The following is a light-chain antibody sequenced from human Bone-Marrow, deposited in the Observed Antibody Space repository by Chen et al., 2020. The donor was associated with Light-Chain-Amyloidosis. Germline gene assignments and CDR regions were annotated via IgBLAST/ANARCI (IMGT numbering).Light chain of an antibody. Sequence: DIQMTQSLSSLSASVGDRVTITCQASQNINNYLNWYQQKPGKAPKLLIYDASNVETGVPSRFSGSGSGTDFTFTISSLQPEDIATYYCQQYDNLSFTFGPGTKVDIK. CDR2: DAS. J-gene: IGKJ3*01. CDR3: QQYDNLSFT. CDR1: QNINNY. V-gene: IGKV1-33*01.